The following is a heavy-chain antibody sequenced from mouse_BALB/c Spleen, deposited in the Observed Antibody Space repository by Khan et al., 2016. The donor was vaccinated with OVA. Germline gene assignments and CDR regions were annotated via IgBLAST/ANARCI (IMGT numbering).Heavy chain of an antibody. CDR3: ARTGKIKY. J-gene: IGHJ2*01. CDR2: ISYSGST. V-gene: IGHV3-2*02. CDR1: GYSITSDYG. Sequence: EVQLQESGPGLVKPSPSLSLTCTVTGYSITSDYGWNWIRQFPGNQLEWMGYISYSGSTNYNPYLKSRISFTRDTSKNQFFLQLKSVTTEDTATDNWARTGKIKYWGQGTTLTVSS.